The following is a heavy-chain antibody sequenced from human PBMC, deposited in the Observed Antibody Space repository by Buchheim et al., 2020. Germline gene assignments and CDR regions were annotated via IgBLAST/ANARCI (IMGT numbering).Heavy chain of an antibody. J-gene: IGHJ6*02. V-gene: IGHV3-30*18. CDR2: ISYDANNK. CDR3: AKQSRPYQLLFGMDV. Sequence: QVQLVESGGGVVQPGRSLRLSCAASGFTFSSYGMHWVRQAPGKGLEWVAVISYDANNKYYADSVKGRFTLSRDNSKNTLYLQMNSLRAEDTAVYYCAKQSRPYQLLFGMDVWGQGTT. D-gene: IGHD2-2*01. CDR1: GFTFSSYG.